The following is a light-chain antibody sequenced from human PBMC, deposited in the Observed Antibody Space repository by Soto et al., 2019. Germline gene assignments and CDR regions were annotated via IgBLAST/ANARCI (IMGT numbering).Light chain of an antibody. Sequence: EIVLTQSPGTLSLSPGERATLSCRASQTVRNNDLAWYQQKPGQAPRLLIYGASSRATGIPDRFSGSGSGTDFTLTIGRLEPEYFAVYYCQQYGSLYSFGQGTKLEIK. CDR2: GAS. V-gene: IGKV3-20*01. J-gene: IGKJ2*03. CDR3: QQYGSLYS. CDR1: QTVRNND.